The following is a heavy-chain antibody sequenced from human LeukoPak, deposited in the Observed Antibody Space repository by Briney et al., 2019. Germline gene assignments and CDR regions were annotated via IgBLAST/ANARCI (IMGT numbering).Heavy chain of an antibody. J-gene: IGHJ5*02. D-gene: IGHD5-18*01. CDR1: GGSISNALYY. CDR3: AGVIRTGLVSGDWFDP. CDR2: IFHSGNT. Sequence: SETLSLTCSVSGGSISNALYYWGWIRQAPGKGLEWIGSIFHSGNTYYSPSLKGRVTLSVDTSKDHFSMRLRSVTAADTAVYFCAGVIRTGLVSGDWFDPWSQGTLVTVSS. V-gene: IGHV4-39*02.